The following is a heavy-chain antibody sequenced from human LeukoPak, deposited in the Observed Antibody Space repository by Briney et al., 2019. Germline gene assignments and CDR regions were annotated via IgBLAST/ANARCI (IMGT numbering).Heavy chain of an antibody. CDR3: ARARRGYSGNDGIPGEFDY. Sequence: GASVKVSCKASGGTFSSYAISWVRQAPGQGLEWMGGIIPIFGTANYAQKFQGRVTITADESTSTAYMELSSLRSEDTAVYYCARARRGYSGNDGIPGEFDYWGQGTLVTVSS. J-gene: IGHJ4*02. D-gene: IGHD5-12*01. CDR1: GGTFSSYA. V-gene: IGHV1-69*13. CDR2: IIPIFGTA.